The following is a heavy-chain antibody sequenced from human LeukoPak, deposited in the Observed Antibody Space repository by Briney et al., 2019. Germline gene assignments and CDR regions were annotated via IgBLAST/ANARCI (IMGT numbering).Heavy chain of an antibody. J-gene: IGHJ1*01. CDR3: TSWGDTTAEYFQR. CDR1: GFTFSSYW. Sequence: GGSLRLSCEVSGFTFSSYWMNWVRQAPGKGLEWVANIKQDGSDKYYVDSVKGRFTISRDNAKNSLYLQMNSLRAEDTAVYYCTSWGDTTAEYFQRWGQGTLVTVSS. D-gene: IGHD2-21*02. CDR2: IKQDGSDK. V-gene: IGHV3-7*01.